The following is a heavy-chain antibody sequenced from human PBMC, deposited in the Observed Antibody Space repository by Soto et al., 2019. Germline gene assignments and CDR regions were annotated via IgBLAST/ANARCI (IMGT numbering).Heavy chain of an antibody. V-gene: IGHV3-74*01. CDR2: IDNAGTDS. Sequence: VQLVESGGGLVQPGGSLRLSCAASGFTLSGRSMHWVRQAPGKGLVWVSGIDNAGTDSTYADSVKGRFTSSRDNAKNMLYLQMNSLRVEDTAVYYCARGWFGPDVGGKGTTVTVSS. D-gene: IGHD3-10*01. CDR3: ARGWFGPDV. J-gene: IGHJ6*04. CDR1: GFTLSGRS.